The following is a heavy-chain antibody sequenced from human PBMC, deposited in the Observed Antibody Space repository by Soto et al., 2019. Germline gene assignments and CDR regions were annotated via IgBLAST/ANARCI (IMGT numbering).Heavy chain of an antibody. V-gene: IGHV3-33*01. CDR3: ARDQVWPGNGLDA. D-gene: IGHD3-16*01. J-gene: IGHJ6*02. CDR1: GFHFSRHG. Sequence: PGGSLRLSCAASGFHFSRHGVHWVRQAPGRGLEWVAMIWSDGSKEYYADSVKGRFSISRDNSKNTVSLQMNSLRSEDTAVYYCARDQVWPGNGLDAWGHGTTVTVS. CDR2: IWSDGSKE.